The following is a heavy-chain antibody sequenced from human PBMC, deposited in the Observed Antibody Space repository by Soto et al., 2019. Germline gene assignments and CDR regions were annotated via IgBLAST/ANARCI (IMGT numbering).Heavy chain of an antibody. CDR3: TTALGNCSSTSCYAFDI. D-gene: IGHD2-2*01. V-gene: IGHV3-15*01. CDR1: GFTFSNAW. Sequence: GGSLRLSCAASGFTFSNAWMSWVRQAPGKGLEWVGRIKSKTDGGTTDYAAPMKGRFTISRDDSKNTLYLQMNSLKTEDTAVYYGTTALGNCSSTSCYAFDIWGQGTMVTVSS. J-gene: IGHJ3*02. CDR2: IKSKTDGGTT.